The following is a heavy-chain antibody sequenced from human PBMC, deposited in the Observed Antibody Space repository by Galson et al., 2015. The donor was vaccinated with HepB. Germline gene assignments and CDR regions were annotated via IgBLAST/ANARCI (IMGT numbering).Heavy chain of an antibody. D-gene: IGHD5-12*01. J-gene: IGHJ4*02. CDR3: AKDMDGDIVATKSKETGRGVFDY. V-gene: IGHV3-9*01. Sequence: SLRLSCAASGFTFDDYAMHWVRQAPGKGLEWVSGISWNSGSIGYADSVKGRFTISRDNAKNSLYLQMNSLRAEDTALYYCAKDMDGDIVATKSKETGRGVFDYWGQGTLVTVSS. CDR1: GFTFDDYA. CDR2: ISWNSGSI.